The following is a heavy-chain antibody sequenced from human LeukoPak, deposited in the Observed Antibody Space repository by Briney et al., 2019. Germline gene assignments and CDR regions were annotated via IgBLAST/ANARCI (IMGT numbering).Heavy chain of an antibody. J-gene: IGHJ2*01. Sequence: GGSLRLSCAASGFTFSSYDMHWVRQATGKGLEWVSAIGSAGDTYYPGSVKGRFTISRENAKNSLYLQMNSLRAGDTAVYYCARETDNWDFDLWSRGTLVTVSS. D-gene: IGHD1-1*01. CDR1: GFTFSSYD. CDR2: IGSAGDT. CDR3: ARETDNWDFDL. V-gene: IGHV3-13*04.